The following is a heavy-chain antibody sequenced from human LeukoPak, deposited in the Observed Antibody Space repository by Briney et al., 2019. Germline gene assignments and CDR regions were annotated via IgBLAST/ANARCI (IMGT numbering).Heavy chain of an antibody. Sequence: PGGSLRLSCAASGFTFSSYGMHWVRQAPGKGLEWVAVISYDGSNKYYADSVKGRFTISRDNSKNTLYLQMNSLRAEDTAVYYCAKVDPYYYYYYGMDVWGQGTTVTVSS. V-gene: IGHV3-30*18. CDR3: AKVDPYYYYYYGMDV. CDR1: GFTFSSYG. J-gene: IGHJ6*02. CDR2: ISYDGSNK.